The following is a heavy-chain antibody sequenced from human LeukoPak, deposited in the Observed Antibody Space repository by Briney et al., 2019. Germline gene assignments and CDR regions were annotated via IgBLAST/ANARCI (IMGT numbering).Heavy chain of an antibody. Sequence: GGSLRLSCVASGFTFSVHWMHWVRQVPGKGLVAVSRITPDGGSTAYADSVKGRFTISRDNDKNTLYLEMNSLTAEDTDLYYCTRSGYSNGYDFWGQGTLVTVSP. D-gene: IGHD6-19*01. CDR2: ITPDGGST. J-gene: IGHJ4*02. CDR3: TRSGYSNGYDF. V-gene: IGHV3-74*03. CDR1: GFTFSVHW.